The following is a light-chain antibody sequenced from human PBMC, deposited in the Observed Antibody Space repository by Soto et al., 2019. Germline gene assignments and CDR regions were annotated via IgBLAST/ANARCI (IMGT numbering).Light chain of an antibody. V-gene: IGKV1-39*01. CDR2: GAS. Sequence: IHMTQSRSFLSASVGYIVTITCRASQSIGKHLNWYQQKPGKAPKFLIYGASTLQSGVPSRFTGSGSGTDFTLTVNSLQPEDFATYYCQQSYSSPTTFGQGTRLEIK. CDR1: QSIGKH. J-gene: IGKJ5*01. CDR3: QQSYSSPTT.